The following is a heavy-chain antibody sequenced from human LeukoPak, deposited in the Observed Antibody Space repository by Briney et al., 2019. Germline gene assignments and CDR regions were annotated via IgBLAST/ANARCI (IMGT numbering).Heavy chain of an antibody. J-gene: IGHJ5*02. V-gene: IGHV4-39*07. Sequence: SETLSLTCTVSGGSISSSSYYWGWIRQPPGKGLEWIGSIYYSGSTYYNPSLKSRVTISVDTSKNQFSLKLSSVTAADTAVYYCARDSSGYSYANWFDPWGQGTLVTVSS. CDR1: GGSISSSSYY. D-gene: IGHD5-18*01. CDR2: IYYSGST. CDR3: ARDSSGYSYANWFDP.